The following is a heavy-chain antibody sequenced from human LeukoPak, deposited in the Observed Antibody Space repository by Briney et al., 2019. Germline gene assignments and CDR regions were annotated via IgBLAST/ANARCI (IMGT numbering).Heavy chain of an antibody. CDR2: IYYSGST. V-gene: IGHV4-59*01. D-gene: IGHD6-13*01. J-gene: IGHJ4*02. Sequence: PSETLSLTCTVSGGSISTYYWSWIRQPPGKGLEWIGYIYYSGSTNYNPSLKSRVTISIDTSKNQFSLKLSSVTAADTAVYYCAREAAATLDYWGQGTLVTVSS. CDR1: GGSISTYY. CDR3: AREAAATLDY.